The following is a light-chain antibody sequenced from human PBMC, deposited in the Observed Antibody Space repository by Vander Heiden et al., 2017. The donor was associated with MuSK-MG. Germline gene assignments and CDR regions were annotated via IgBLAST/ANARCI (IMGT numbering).Light chain of an antibody. V-gene: IGKV4-1*01. CDR1: QSVLYSSNNKNY. CDR3: QQDYRLFT. J-gene: IGKJ3*01. Sequence: DIVMTQSPDSLAVSLGERATINCKSSQSVLYSSNNKNYLAWYQQKPGQPPKLLIYWASTREYGVPDRFSGSGSGTDFTLTISSLQAEDVAVYYWQQDYRLFTFGHGTKVDIK. CDR2: WAS.